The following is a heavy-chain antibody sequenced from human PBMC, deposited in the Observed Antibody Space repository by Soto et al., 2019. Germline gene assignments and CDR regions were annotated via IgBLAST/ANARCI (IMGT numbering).Heavy chain of an antibody. Sequence: GGSLRLSCSASGFTFSSYAMHWVRQAPGKGLEYVSAISSNGGSTYYADSVKGRFTISRDNSKNTLYLQMSSLRAEDTAVYYCVKDHGYCSSTGCYDYYYYYGMDVWAKGATVTVSS. V-gene: IGHV3-64D*06. CDR3: VKDHGYCSSTGCYDYYYYYGMDV. J-gene: IGHJ6*04. CDR2: ISSNGGST. D-gene: IGHD2-2*01. CDR1: GFTFSSYA.